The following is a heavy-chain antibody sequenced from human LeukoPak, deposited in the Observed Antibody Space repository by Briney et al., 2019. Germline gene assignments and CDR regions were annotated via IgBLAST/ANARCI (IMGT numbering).Heavy chain of an antibody. Sequence: GASVKVSCKASGYTFTNYDITWIRQAPGQGLEWMGYITPYNGNTKYAQKLQGRVTMTTDTSTSTVYMELSRLRSDDTAVYYCARGPIAAAGTIDYWGQGTLVTVSS. CDR2: ITPYNGNT. D-gene: IGHD6-13*01. CDR3: ARGPIAAAGTIDY. V-gene: IGHV1-18*01. CDR1: GYTFTNYD. J-gene: IGHJ4*02.